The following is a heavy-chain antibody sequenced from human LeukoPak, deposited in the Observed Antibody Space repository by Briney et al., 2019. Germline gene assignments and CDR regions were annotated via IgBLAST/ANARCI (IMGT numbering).Heavy chain of an antibody. J-gene: IGHJ4*02. V-gene: IGHV3-21*01. CDR2: ISSSSSYI. Sequence: GGSLRLSCAASGFTSSSYSMNWVRQAPGKGLEWVSSISSSSSYIYYADSVKGRFTISRDNAKNSLYLQMNSLRAEDTAVYYCARAAEDYDFDYWGQGTLVTVSS. CDR3: ARAAEDYDFDY. D-gene: IGHD3-3*01. CDR1: GFTSSSYS.